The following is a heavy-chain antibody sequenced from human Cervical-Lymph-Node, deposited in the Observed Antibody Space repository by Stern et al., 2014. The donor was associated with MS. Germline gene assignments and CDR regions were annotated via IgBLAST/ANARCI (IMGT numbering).Heavy chain of an antibody. J-gene: IGHJ4*02. Sequence: EVQLVESGGGLVKPGGSLRLSCAASGFTFSSYSMNWVRQAPGKGLECVSSIICTSSYSNYADSVKGRFTISRDNAKNSLYLQMNSLRAEDTALYYCTKGRTGDWGQGTLVTVSA. CDR2: IICTSSYS. V-gene: IGHV3-21*01. CDR1: GFTFSSYS. D-gene: IGHD3-10*01. CDR3: TKGRTGD.